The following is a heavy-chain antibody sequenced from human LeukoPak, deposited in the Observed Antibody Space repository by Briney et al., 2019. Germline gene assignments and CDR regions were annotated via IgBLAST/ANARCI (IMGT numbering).Heavy chain of an antibody. CDR2: VNNDGSST. D-gene: IGHD6-19*01. V-gene: IGHV3-74*01. CDR1: GFSFSSYW. CDR3: ARSSYPYYFDY. J-gene: IGHJ4*02. Sequence: QPGGSLRLSXGASGFSFSSYWMHWVRQAPGKGLMWVSRVNNDGSSTTYADSVEGRFTISRDNARNTLYLQMNSLRAEDTAVYYCARSSYPYYFDYWGQGTLVTVSS.